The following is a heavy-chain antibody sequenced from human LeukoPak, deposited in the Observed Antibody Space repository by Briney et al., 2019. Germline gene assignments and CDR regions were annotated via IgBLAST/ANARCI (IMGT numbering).Heavy chain of an antibody. Sequence: GASVKVSCKASGYTFTSYGISWVRQAPGQGLEWIGWISAYNGNTNYAQKLQGRVTMTTDTSTSTAYMELRSLRSDDTAVYYCARDPGIAVAGTIDYWGQGTLVTVSS. CDR2: ISAYNGNT. CDR1: GYTFTSYG. CDR3: ARDPGIAVAGTIDY. V-gene: IGHV1-18*01. D-gene: IGHD6-19*01. J-gene: IGHJ4*02.